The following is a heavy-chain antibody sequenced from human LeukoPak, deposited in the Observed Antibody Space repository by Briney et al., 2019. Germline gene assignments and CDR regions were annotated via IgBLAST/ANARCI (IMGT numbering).Heavy chain of an antibody. V-gene: IGHV1-2*02. Sequence: ASVKVSCKASGYTFTRYYMHWVRQAPGQGLEWMGCIDPNSGGTNYAQKFQGRVTMTRDTSISTAYMELSSLGSDDTAVFYCARNYYDSRTYYNPGGYWGQGTLVTVSS. D-gene: IGHD3-10*01. CDR1: GYTFTRYY. J-gene: IGHJ4*02. CDR3: ARNYYDSRTYYNPGGY. CDR2: IDPNSGGT.